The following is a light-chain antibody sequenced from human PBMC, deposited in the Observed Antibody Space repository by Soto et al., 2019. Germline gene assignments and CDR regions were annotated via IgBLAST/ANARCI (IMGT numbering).Light chain of an antibody. CDR1: QSVSRN. J-gene: IGKJ3*01. CDR2: DAS. Sequence: EIVLTQSPAILSLSPGERATFSCRASQSVSRNLDWYRHKPGQTPRLLIYDASNRATGIPVRFSGSGSGTDFTLTIRRLEPEEFAGYSCQQRSNGLSFGPGAKVDIK. CDR3: QQRSNGLS. V-gene: IGKV3-11*01.